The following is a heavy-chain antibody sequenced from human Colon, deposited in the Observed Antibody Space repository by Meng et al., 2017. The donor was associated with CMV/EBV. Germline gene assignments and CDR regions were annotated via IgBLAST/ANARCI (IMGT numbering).Heavy chain of an antibody. Sequence: GESLKISCAASGFPFSDFPMHWVRQAPGKGLERVAVISYDGGNKYYADSVKGRFTISRDISEKTVYLQMNSLRDEDTGVYYCTRTPVLEPVDTPYYFEYWGQGTLVTVSS. D-gene: IGHD1-14*01. V-gene: IGHV3-30*04. J-gene: IGHJ4*02. CDR1: GFPFSDFP. CDR3: TRTPVLEPVDTPYYFEY. CDR2: ISYDGGNK.